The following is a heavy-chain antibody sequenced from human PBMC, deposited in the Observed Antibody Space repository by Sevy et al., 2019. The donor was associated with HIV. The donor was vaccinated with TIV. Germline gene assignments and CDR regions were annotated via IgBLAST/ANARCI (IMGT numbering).Heavy chain of an antibody. D-gene: IGHD3-10*01. Sequence: GGYLRLSCAASGFTFSSYGMHWVRQAPGKGLEWVAVISYDGSNKYYADSVKGRFTISRDNSKNTLYLQMNSLRAEDTAVYYCAKRGPITMVRGVKVYYYGMDVWGQGTTVTVSS. CDR3: AKRGPITMVRGVKVYYYGMDV. V-gene: IGHV3-30*18. CDR2: ISYDGSNK. J-gene: IGHJ6*02. CDR1: GFTFSSYG.